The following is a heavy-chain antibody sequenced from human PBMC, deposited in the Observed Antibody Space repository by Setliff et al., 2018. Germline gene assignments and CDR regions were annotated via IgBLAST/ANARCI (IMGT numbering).Heavy chain of an antibody. CDR3: ARGDFYYYFYMDV. CDR2: FDPEDGET. Sequence: GASVKVSCKVSGYTLTELSMHGVRQAPGKGLEWMGGFDPEDGETIYAQKFQGRVTITTDKSTSTAYMELSSLRSEDTAIYYCARGDFYYYFYMDVWGKGTTVTVSS. V-gene: IGHV1-24*01. J-gene: IGHJ6*03. CDR1: GYTLTELS.